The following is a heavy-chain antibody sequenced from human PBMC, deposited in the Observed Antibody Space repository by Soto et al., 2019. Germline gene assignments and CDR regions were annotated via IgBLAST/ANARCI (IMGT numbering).Heavy chain of an antibody. Sequence: PSETLSLTCTVSGGSISSYYWSWIRQPPGKGLEWIGYIYYSGSTNYNPSLKSRGTISVDTSKNQFSLKLSSVTAADTAVYYCARTHQYDYIWGSYRYTNTKSWFDPWGQGTLVTVSS. CDR3: ARTHQYDYIWGSYRYTNTKSWFDP. D-gene: IGHD3-16*02. J-gene: IGHJ5*02. CDR1: GGSISSYY. V-gene: IGHV4-59*01. CDR2: IYYSGST.